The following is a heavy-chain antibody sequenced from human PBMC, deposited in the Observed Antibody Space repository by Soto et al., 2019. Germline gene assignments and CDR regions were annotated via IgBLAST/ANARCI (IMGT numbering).Heavy chain of an antibody. J-gene: IGHJ5*02. Sequence: SETLSLTCAVYGGSFSGYYWSWIRQPPGKGLEWIGEINHSGSTNYNPSLKSRVTISVDTSKNQFSLKLSSVTAADTAVYYCARIPRAVAGTSWFDPWGQGTQVTVSS. D-gene: IGHD6-19*01. CDR2: INHSGST. CDR3: ARIPRAVAGTSWFDP. CDR1: GGSFSGYY. V-gene: IGHV4-34*01.